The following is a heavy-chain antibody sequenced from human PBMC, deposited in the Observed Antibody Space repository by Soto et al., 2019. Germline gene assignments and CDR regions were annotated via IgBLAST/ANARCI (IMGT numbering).Heavy chain of an antibody. CDR3: ARDAESQGGSYYAAAAPDI. V-gene: IGHV1-18*01. J-gene: IGHJ3*02. CDR2: ISAYNGNT. Sequence: ASVKVSCKASGYTFTSYGISWVRQARGQGLEWMGWISAYNGNTNYAQKLQGRVTMTTDTSTSTAYMELRSLRSDDTAVYYCARDAESQGGSYYAAAAPDIWGQGTMFTVSS. D-gene: IGHD1-26*01. CDR1: GYTFTSYG.